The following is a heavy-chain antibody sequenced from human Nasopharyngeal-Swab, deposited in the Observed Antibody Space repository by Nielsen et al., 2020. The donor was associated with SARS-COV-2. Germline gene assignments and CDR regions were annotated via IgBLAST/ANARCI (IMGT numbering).Heavy chain of an antibody. CDR2: INAGNGNT. J-gene: IGHJ6*02. Sequence: ASVKVSCKASGYTFSSYAMHWVRQAPGQSLEWMGWINAGNGNTKYSQKFQGRVTMTRDTSASTAYMELSSLRSEDTAVYYCARDYDYVWGSYPDYYYGMDVWGQGTTVTVSS. V-gene: IGHV1-3*01. D-gene: IGHD3-16*01. CDR1: GYTFSSYA. CDR3: ARDYDYVWGSYPDYYYGMDV.